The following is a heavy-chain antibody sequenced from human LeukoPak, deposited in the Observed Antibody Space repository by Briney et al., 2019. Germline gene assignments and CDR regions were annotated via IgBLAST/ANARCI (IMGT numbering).Heavy chain of an antibody. J-gene: IGHJ4*02. D-gene: IGHD3-22*01. CDR3: ARERYYDSSGYFFDY. Sequence: ASVKVSCKASGGTFCSYAISWVRQAPGQGLEWMGRIIPILGIANYAQKFQGRVTITADKSTSTAYMELSSLRSEDTAVYYCARERYYDSSGYFFDYWGQGTLVTVSS. CDR2: IIPILGIA. CDR1: GGTFCSYA. V-gene: IGHV1-69*04.